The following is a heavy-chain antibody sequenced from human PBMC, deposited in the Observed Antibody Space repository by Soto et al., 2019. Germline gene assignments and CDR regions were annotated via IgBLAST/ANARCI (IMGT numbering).Heavy chain of an antibody. CDR2: IYYSGST. Sequence: QLQLQESGPGLVKPSETLSLTCTVSGGSISSSSYYWGWIRQPPGKGLEWIGSIYYSGSTYYNPSLKSRVTISVDTSKNQFSLKRSSVTAADTAVYYCARRGYSYGYRSATDFDYWGQGTLVTVSS. CDR3: ARRGYSYGYRSATDFDY. D-gene: IGHD5-18*01. V-gene: IGHV4-39*01. CDR1: GGSISSSSYY. J-gene: IGHJ4*02.